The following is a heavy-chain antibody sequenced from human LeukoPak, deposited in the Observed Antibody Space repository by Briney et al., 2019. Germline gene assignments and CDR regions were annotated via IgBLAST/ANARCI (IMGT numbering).Heavy chain of an antibody. Sequence: ASVKVSCKPSGGTFSTYAISWVRPAPGQGLEWMGGIIPIFGTANYAQKFQGRVTITADESTSTAYMELSSLRSEDTAVYYCARGLIAVAGVVDYWGQGTLVTVSS. CDR3: ARGLIAVAGVVDY. CDR2: IIPIFGTA. CDR1: GGTFSTYA. J-gene: IGHJ4*02. D-gene: IGHD6-19*01. V-gene: IGHV1-69*13.